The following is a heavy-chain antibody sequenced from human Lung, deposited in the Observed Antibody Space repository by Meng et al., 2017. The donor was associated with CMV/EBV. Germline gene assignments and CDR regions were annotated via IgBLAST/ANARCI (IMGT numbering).Heavy chain of an antibody. CDR1: DGSIRSSLYY. V-gene: IGHV4-39*01. CDR2: IYYTGSS. J-gene: IGHJ4*02. D-gene: IGHD1-26*01. CDR3: ARYRDIVGATGFDD. Sequence: SDTLSLTFTVSDGSIRSSLYYWCWIRQPPGKGLDWIGNIYYTGSSYYNPSLKSRVTISVATSKNQFSLNLSSVTAADTAVYYCARYRDIVGATGFDDWGQGTXVTVSS.